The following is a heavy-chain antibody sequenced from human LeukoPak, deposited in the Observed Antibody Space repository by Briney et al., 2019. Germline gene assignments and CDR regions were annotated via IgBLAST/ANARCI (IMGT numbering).Heavy chain of an antibody. V-gene: IGHV4-59*08. D-gene: IGHD2-15*01. CDR3: ARCSGGSCRRGGAFDI. Sequence: PSETLSLTCTVSGGSISSYYWSWIRQPPGKGLEWIGYIYYSGSTNYNPSLKSRVTISVDTSKNQFSLKLSSVTAADTAVYYCARCSGGSCRRGGAFDIWGQGTMVTVSS. CDR2: IYYSGST. J-gene: IGHJ3*02. CDR1: GGSISSYY.